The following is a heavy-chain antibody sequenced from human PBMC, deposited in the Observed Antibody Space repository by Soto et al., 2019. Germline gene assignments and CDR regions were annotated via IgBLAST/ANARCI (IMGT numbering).Heavy chain of an antibody. J-gene: IGHJ6*02. CDR3: AAVSGGTGFLEWSSPSYYYYYGMDV. CDR2: IVVGSGNT. CDR1: GFTFTRSA. D-gene: IGHD3-3*01. Sequence: ASVKVSCKASGFTFTRSAVRWVRQARGQRLEWIGWIVVGSGNTNYAQKFQERVTITRDMSTSTAYMELSSLRSEDTAVYYCAAVSGGTGFLEWSSPSYYYYYGMDVWGQGTTVTVSS. V-gene: IGHV1-58*01.